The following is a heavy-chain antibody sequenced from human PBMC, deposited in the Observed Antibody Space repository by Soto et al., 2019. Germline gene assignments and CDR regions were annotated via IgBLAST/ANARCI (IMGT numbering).Heavy chain of an antibody. V-gene: IGHV4-34*01. CDR1: DESFSAFY. CDR2: TNHSGST. Sequence: QVQPQQWGARLLKPSETLSLTCDVHDESFSAFYWTWIRQPPGKGLEWVGETNHSGSTRYNPSLKSRVTMSTDTSKSQFSLHLTSVTAADTAVYYCARDSYPGDDGYWGQGTLVTVSS. D-gene: IGHD1-26*01. J-gene: IGHJ4*02. CDR3: ARDSYPGDDGY.